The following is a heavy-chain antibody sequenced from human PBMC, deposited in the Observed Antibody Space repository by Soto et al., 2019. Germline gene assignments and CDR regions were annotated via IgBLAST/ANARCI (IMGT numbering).Heavy chain of an antibody. J-gene: IGHJ6*03. V-gene: IGHV6-1*01. D-gene: IGHD1-7*01. CDR1: GYRVSSNTAA. CDR2: TYYRSRWYN. CDR3: AGTTSLQWYYLDV. Sequence: SQTLSLTCSISGYRVSSNTAAWTWIRQSPSGGLEWLGRTYYRSRWYNDCAVSVRSRITINPDTTENQFSLHVYSVTPEDTAVYYCAGTTSLQWYYLDVRGRGTTVTVSS.